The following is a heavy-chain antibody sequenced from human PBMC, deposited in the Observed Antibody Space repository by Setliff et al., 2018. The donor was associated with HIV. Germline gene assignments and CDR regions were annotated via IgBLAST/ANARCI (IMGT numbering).Heavy chain of an antibody. CDR3: AGGGMAVAGEETYYYYGMDV. Sequence: SETLSLTCAVYGGSFSGYCWSWIRQPPGKGLEWIGEINHSGSTNYNPSLKSRVTISVDTSKNQFSLKLSSVTAADTAVYYCAGGGMAVAGEETYYYYGMDVWGQGTTVTVSS. D-gene: IGHD6-19*01. CDR2: INHSGST. CDR1: GGSFSGYC. J-gene: IGHJ6*02. V-gene: IGHV4-34*01.